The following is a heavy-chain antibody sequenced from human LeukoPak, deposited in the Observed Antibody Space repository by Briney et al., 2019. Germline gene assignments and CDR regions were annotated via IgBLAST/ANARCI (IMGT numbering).Heavy chain of an antibody. Sequence: PGGSRRLSCVDSGFTFTNAWMSWVRQAPGKGLEWIGRIKSKTDGETTNYAEPVRGRFTISRDDSKSAVYLQMNSLKIEDTAVYYCTTDLGTYYHGSQRLIPIDYWGQGTLVTVSS. J-gene: IGHJ4*02. CDR2: IKSKTDGETT. CDR3: TTDLGTYYHGSQRLIPIDY. V-gene: IGHV3-15*01. D-gene: IGHD3-10*01. CDR1: GFTFTNAW.